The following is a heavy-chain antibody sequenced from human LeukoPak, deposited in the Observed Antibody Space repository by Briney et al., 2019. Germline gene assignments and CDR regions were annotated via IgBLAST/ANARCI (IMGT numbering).Heavy chain of an antibody. CDR3: ARDCSGGSCYPGYYGMDV. CDR1: GGTFSSYA. J-gene: IGHJ6*02. D-gene: IGHD2-15*01. CDR2: ITPIFGIE. V-gene: IGHV1-69*04. Sequence: SVKVSCKASGGTFSSYAISWVRHASGQGLEWMGRITPIFGIENYAQKLQGRVKITADKSTSTAYREQSSLRSEDTAVYYCARDCSGGSCYPGYYGMDVWGQGTTVTVSS.